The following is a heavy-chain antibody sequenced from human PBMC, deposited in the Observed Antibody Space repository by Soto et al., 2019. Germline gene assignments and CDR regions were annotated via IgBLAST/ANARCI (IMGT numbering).Heavy chain of an antibody. J-gene: IGHJ5*02. CDR2: ISAYNGNT. D-gene: IGHD3-3*01. Sequence: QVQLVQSGAEVKKPGASVKVSCKASGYTFTSYGISWVRQAPGQGLEWMGWISAYNGNTNYAQKLQGRVTMTTDTSTSTAYMELRSLRSDDTAVYYCARDRLITIFGVVNPGWCDPWGQGTLVTVSS. CDR1: GYTFTSYG. V-gene: IGHV1-18*01. CDR3: ARDRLITIFGVVNPGWCDP.